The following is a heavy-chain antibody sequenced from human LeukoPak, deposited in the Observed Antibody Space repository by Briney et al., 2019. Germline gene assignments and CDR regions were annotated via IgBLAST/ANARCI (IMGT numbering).Heavy chain of an antibody. CDR3: ARGLYYDSSGYHHYYYMDV. CDR1: GFTVSSNY. J-gene: IGHJ6*03. Sequence: GGSLRLSCAASGFTVSSNYMSWVRQAPGKGLEWVSVFYSGGSTYYADSVKGRFTISRDNAKNSLYLQMNSLRAEDTAVYYCARGLYYDSSGYHHYYYMDVWGKGTTVTVSS. CDR2: FYSGGST. V-gene: IGHV3-53*01. D-gene: IGHD3-22*01.